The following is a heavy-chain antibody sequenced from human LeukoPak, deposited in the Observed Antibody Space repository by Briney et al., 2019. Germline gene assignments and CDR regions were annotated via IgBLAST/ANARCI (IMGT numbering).Heavy chain of an antibody. CDR1: GYSFTIYW. J-gene: IGHJ6*02. Sequence: GESLKISCKVSGYSFTIYWIAWVRQMPGKGLEWVGIIHPGDPDTRYSPSFQGQVTISADKSISTAYLQWSSLKASDTAMYYCARPSYYGSGEHYYYGMDVWGQGTTVTVSS. V-gene: IGHV5-51*01. CDR3: ARPSYYGSGEHYYYGMDV. D-gene: IGHD3-10*01. CDR2: IHPGDPDT.